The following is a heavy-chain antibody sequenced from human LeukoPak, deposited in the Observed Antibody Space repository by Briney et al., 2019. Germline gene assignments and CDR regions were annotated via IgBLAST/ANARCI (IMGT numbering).Heavy chain of an antibody. CDR2: IKQDGSEK. J-gene: IGHJ4*02. CDR1: GFTFRSYW. Sequence: GGSLRLSCAASGFTFRSYWMSWVRQAPGKGLEWVANIKQDGSEKYYVDSVKGRFTISRDNAKNSLYLQMNSLRAEDTAVYYCATCCYFDYWGQGTLVTVSS. V-gene: IGHV3-7*01. CDR3: ATCCYFDY. D-gene: IGHD3-10*02.